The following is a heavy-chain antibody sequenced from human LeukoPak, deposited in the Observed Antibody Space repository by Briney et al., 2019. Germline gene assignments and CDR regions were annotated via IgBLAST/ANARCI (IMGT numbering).Heavy chain of an antibody. Sequence: GGSLRLSCAASGFTFSSYEMNWVRQAPGKGLEWVSYISSSGSTIYYADSVKGRFTISRDNAKNSLYLQMNSLRAEDTAVYYCARGRAAKGPFDYWGQGTLVTVSS. CDR1: GFTFSSYE. CDR2: ISSSGSTI. CDR3: ARGRAAKGPFDY. J-gene: IGHJ4*02. V-gene: IGHV3-48*03. D-gene: IGHD2-15*01.